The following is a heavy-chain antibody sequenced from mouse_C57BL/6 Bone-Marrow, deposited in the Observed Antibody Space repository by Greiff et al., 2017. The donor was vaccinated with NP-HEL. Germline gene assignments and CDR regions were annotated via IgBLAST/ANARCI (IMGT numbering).Heavy chain of an antibody. V-gene: IGHV5-12*01. CDR3: ARRAITTVVVFDY. CDR2: ISNGGGST. Sequence: EVHLVESGGGLVQPGGSLKLSCAASGFTFSDYYMYWVRQTPEKRLEWVAYISNGGGSTYYPDTVKGRFTISRDNAKNTLYLQMSRLKSEDTAMYYCARRAITTVVVFDYWGQGTTLTVSS. CDR1: GFTFSDYY. J-gene: IGHJ2*01. D-gene: IGHD1-1*01.